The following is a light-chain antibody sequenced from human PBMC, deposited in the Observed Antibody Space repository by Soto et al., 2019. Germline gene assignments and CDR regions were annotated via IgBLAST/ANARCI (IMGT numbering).Light chain of an antibody. CDR3: QEYIHWPPGM. J-gene: IGKJ1*01. Sequence: EIVVTQSPATLSASPGERVTLSCRASQFVSRRLAWYQQRLGQVPRLLIYDTSTRAPGISARFSGSGSGTEFTLNISSLQSEDFEVYYCQEYIHWPPGMFGPGTTVDIK. CDR1: QFVSRR. CDR2: DTS. V-gene: IGKV3-15*01.